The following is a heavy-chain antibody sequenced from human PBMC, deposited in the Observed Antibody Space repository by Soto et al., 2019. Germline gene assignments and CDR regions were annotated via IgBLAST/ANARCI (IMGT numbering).Heavy chain of an antibody. V-gene: IGHV4-59*08. D-gene: IGHD6-25*01. CDR1: GGSITSYY. Sequence: PSETLSLTCTVSGGSITSYYWSWIRQPPGKGLEWIGYIYYSGSTNYNPSLKSRVTISVDTSKNQFSLKLSSVTAADTAVYYCARRYRSAIDYWGQGTLVTVSS. CDR2: IYYSGST. CDR3: ARRYRSAIDY. J-gene: IGHJ4*02.